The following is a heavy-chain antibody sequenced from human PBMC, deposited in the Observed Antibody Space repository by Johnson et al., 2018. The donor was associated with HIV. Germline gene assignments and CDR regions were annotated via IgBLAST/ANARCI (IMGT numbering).Heavy chain of an antibody. CDR3: ARDRWGLKDAFDI. Sequence: QLVESGGGLVQPGRSLRLSCAASGFSFDDYAMHWVRQAPGKGLEWVSSISWNSDSIAYADAVTGRFTISRDNYKTTLYLQMNSLRAEDTAVYYCARDRWGLKDAFDIWGQGTMVTVSS. CDR2: ISWNSDSI. CDR1: GFSFDDYA. V-gene: IGHV3-9*01. D-gene: IGHD3-16*01. J-gene: IGHJ3*02.